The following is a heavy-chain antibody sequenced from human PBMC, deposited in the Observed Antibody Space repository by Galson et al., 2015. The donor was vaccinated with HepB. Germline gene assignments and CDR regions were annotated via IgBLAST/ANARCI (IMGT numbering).Heavy chain of an antibody. CDR3: ARSPLGDQLPHRGGIDYYYYYMDV. V-gene: IGHV3-11*01. J-gene: IGHJ6*03. CDR1: GFSFADYY. CDR2: IGSGAGVI. D-gene: IGHD2-2*01. Sequence: SLRLSCAASGFSFADYYMTWIRQAPGKGLEWVSHIGSGAGVIYYTDSVKGRFTISRDNATNSLFLQMSSLRAEDTAVYYCARSPLGDQLPHRGGIDYYYYYMDVWGKGTTVTVSS.